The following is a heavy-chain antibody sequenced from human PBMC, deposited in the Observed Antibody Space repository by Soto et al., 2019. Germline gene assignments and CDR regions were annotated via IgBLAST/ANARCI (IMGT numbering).Heavy chain of an antibody. V-gene: IGHV3-23*01. CDR1: GFTFSSYA. Sequence: PGGSLRLSCAASGFTFSSYAMSWVRQAPGKGLEWVSAISGSGGSTYYADSVKGRFTISRDNSKNTLYLQMNSLRAEDTAVYYCARSGWLRLDYFDYWGQGTLVTVSS. J-gene: IGHJ4*02. D-gene: IGHD5-12*01. CDR2: ISGSGGST. CDR3: ARSGWLRLDYFDY.